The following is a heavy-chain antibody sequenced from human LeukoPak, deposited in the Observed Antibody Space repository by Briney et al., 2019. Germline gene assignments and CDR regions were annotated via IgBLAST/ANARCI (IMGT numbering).Heavy chain of an antibody. D-gene: IGHD3-9*01. J-gene: IGHJ6*02. Sequence: GGSLRLSCVASGFTFSSYWMHWVRQDPRKGLVWVSRINGDGRNINYADSVRGRFTISRDNAKNTLYLQMNTLRVEHTAVYYCTRDLMDYDVSTGLHHYYMDVWGQGTTVTVSS. CDR2: INGDGRNI. V-gene: IGHV3-74*01. CDR1: GFTFSSYW. CDR3: TRDLMDYDVSTGLHHYYMDV.